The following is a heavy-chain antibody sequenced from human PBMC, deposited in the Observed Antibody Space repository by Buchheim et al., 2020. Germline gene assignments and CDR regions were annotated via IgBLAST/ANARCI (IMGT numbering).Heavy chain of an antibody. D-gene: IGHD3-22*01. CDR1: GFTFSSYA. CDR2: ISGSGGST. CDR3: AKDKSSDSSGYAGFFRY. Sequence: EVQLLESGGGLVQPGGSLRLSCAASGFTFSSYAMSWVRQAPGKGLEWVSAISGSGGSTYYADSGKGRFTISRDNSKKQLSLQMNSLRAEDTAVYYCAKDKSSDSSGYAGFFRYWGQGTL. V-gene: IGHV3-23*01. J-gene: IGHJ4*02.